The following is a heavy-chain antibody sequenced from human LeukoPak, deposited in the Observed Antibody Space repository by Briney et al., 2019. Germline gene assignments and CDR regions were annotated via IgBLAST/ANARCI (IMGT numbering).Heavy chain of an antibody. CDR1: GGSFSGYY. J-gene: IGHJ6*02. D-gene: IGHD6-13*01. V-gene: IGHV4-34*01. CDR3: ARPYSSSWYLRRGYYYYGMDV. Sequence: SETLSLTCAVYGGSFSGYYWSWIRQPPGKGLEWIGEISHSGRTNHNPSLKSRVTISVDTSKNQFSLKLSSVTAADTAVYYCARPYSSSWYLRRGYYYYGMDVWGQGTTVTVSS. CDR2: ISHSGRT.